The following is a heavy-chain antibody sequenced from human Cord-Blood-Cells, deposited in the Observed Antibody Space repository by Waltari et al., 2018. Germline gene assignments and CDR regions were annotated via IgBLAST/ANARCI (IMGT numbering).Heavy chain of an antibody. J-gene: IGHJ2*01. CDR1: GGSISSSSYY. D-gene: IGHD6-6*01. Sequence: QLQLQESGPGLVKPSETLSLTCTVSGGSISSSSYYWGWIRQPPGKGLEWIGSIYYSGSTNYNPSLKSRVTISVDTSKNQFSLKLSSVTAADTAVYYCARAKYSSSYWYFDLWGRGTLVTVSS. V-gene: IGHV4-39*07. CDR2: IYYSGST. CDR3: ARAKYSSSYWYFDL.